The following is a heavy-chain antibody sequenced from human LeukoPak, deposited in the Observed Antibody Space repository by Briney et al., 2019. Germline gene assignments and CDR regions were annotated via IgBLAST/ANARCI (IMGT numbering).Heavy chain of an antibody. V-gene: IGHV1-69*04. Sequence: SVKVSCKASGGTFSSYAISWVRQAPGQGLEWMGRIIPILGIANYAQKFQGRVTITADKSTSTAYMELSSLRSEDTAVYYCARTVKIAAAGPDFPDYYYYYGMDVWGQGTTVTVSS. CDR3: ARTVKIAAAGPDFPDYYYYYGMDV. CDR2: IIPILGIA. J-gene: IGHJ6*02. CDR1: GGTFSSYA. D-gene: IGHD6-13*01.